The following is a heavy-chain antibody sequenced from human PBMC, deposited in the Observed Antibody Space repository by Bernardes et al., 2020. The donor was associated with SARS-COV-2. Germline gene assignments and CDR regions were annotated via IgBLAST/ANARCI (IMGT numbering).Heavy chain of an antibody. D-gene: IGHD2-2*02. Sequence: GGSLRLSCAASGFTFSSYAMSWVRQAPGKGLEWVSAISGSGGSTYYADSVKGRFTISRDNSKNTLYLQMNSLRAEDTAVYYCAKNSDYCSSTSCYIPRSYYFDYWGQGTLVTVSS. CDR1: GFTFSSYA. J-gene: IGHJ4*02. CDR2: ISGSGGST. V-gene: IGHV3-23*01. CDR3: AKNSDYCSSTSCYIPRSYYFDY.